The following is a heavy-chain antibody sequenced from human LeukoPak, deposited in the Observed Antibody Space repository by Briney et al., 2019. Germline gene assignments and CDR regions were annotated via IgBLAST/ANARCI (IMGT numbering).Heavy chain of an antibody. Sequence: GGSLRLSCAASGFTFSSYAMHWVRQAPGKGLEWVAVISYDGSNKYYADSVKGRFTISRDNSKNTLYLQMNSLRAEDTAVYYCARGGGRDGYNYWYFDYWGQGTLVTVSS. CDR1: GFTFSSYA. CDR2: ISYDGSNK. D-gene: IGHD5-24*01. CDR3: ARGGGRDGYNYWYFDY. V-gene: IGHV3-30-3*01. J-gene: IGHJ4*02.